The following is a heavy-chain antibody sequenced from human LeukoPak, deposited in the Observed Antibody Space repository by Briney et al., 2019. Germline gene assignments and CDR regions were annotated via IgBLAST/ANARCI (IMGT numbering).Heavy chain of an antibody. J-gene: IGHJ4*02. CDR1: GGSISSSSYY. CDR2: IYYSGST. D-gene: IGHD3-22*01. CDR3: ASSNYYASSGLYYFDY. V-gene: IGHV4-39*01. Sequence: SETLSLTCTVSGGSISSSSYYWGWIRQPPGKGLEWIGSIYYSGSTYYNPSLKSRVTISVDTSKNQFSLKLSSVTAADTAVYYCASSNYYASSGLYYFDYWGQGTLVTVSS.